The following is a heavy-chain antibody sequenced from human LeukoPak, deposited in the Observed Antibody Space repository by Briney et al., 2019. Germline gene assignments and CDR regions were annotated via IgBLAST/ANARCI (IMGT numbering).Heavy chain of an antibody. J-gene: IGHJ4*02. V-gene: IGHV3-23*01. Sequence: GGSLRLSCAASGFTFSSYAMSWVRQAPGKGLEWVSAISGSGGSTYYADSVKGRFTISRDNSKNTLYLQMNSLRAEDTAVYYCAISVRFLEQAPDYWGQGTLVTVSS. CDR3: AISVRFLEQAPDY. CDR2: ISGSGGST. D-gene: IGHD3-3*01. CDR1: GFTFSSYA.